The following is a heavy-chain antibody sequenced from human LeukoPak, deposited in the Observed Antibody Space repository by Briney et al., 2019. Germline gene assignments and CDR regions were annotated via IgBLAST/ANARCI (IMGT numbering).Heavy chain of an antibody. V-gene: IGHV4-59*01. D-gene: IGHD7-27*01. CDR3: ARSENWVLNWFDP. Sequence: PSETLSLTCTVSSGSITSYYWSWIRQPPGKGLELIGFIYYSGSPNYNPSLKSRITISIDTSKNQFSLKLTSVTAADTAVYYCARSENWVLNWFDPWGQGTLVTVSS. CDR2: IYYSGSP. CDR1: SGSITSYY. J-gene: IGHJ5*02.